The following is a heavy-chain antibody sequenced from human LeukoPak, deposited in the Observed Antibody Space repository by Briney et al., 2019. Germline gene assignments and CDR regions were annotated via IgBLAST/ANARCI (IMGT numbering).Heavy chain of an antibody. CDR2: ISAYNGNT. J-gene: IGHJ4*02. D-gene: IGHD2-15*01. CDR1: GYTFTSYG. V-gene: IGHV1-18*01. CDR3: ARERLGYCSGGSCYPLDY. Sequence: ASVKVSCKASGYTFTSYGISWVRQAPGQGLEWMGWISAYNGNTNHAQKLQGRVTMTTDTSTSTAYMELRSLRSDDTAVYYCARERLGYCSGGSCYPLDYWGQGTLVTVSS.